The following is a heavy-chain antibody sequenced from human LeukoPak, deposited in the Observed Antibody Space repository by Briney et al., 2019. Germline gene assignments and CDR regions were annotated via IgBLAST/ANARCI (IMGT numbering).Heavy chain of an antibody. V-gene: IGHV4-59*01. Sequence: PSETLSLTCTVSGGSISSYYWSWIRQPPGKGLEWIGFIYYSGSTNYNPSLKSRVTISVHTSKNQFSLKLSSVTAADTAVYYCASSTGAHFDYWGQGTLVTVSS. J-gene: IGHJ4*02. CDR3: ASSTGAHFDY. D-gene: IGHD1-1*01. CDR2: IYYSGST. CDR1: GGSISSYY.